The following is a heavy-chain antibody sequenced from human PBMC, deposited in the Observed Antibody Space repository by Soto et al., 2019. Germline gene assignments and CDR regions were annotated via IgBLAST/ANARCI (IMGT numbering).Heavy chain of an antibody. J-gene: IGHJ6*03. CDR1: GFTVSSNY. Sequence: HPGGSLRLSCAASGFTVSSNYMSWVRQAPGKGLEWVSVIYSGGSTYYADSVKGRFTISRDNSKNTLYLQMNSLRAGDTAVYYCASRGNFYYYYMDVWGKGTTVTVSS. CDR3: ASRGNFYYYYMDV. V-gene: IGHV3-66*01. D-gene: IGHD6-13*01. CDR2: IYSGGST.